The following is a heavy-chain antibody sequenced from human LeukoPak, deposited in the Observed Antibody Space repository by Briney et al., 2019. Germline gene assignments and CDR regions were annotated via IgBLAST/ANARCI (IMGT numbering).Heavy chain of an antibody. CDR1: GFSFSNHG. V-gene: IGHV3-33*01. D-gene: IGHD2-15*01. Sequence: GGSLRLSCAASGFSFSNHGIHWVRQAPGKGLEWVSLIWYDGSNKYYADSVKGRFTISRDDSKNTVYLQMNSLRAGDTSVYYCARDGEYCSAGCTSHSYSYGLDVWGQGTTITVSS. CDR3: ARDGEYCSAGCTSHSYSYGLDV. CDR2: IWYDGSNK. J-gene: IGHJ6*02.